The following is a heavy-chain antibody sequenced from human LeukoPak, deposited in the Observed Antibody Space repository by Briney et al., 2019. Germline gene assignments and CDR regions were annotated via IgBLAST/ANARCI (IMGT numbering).Heavy chain of an antibody. V-gene: IGHV3-74*01. J-gene: IGHJ4*02. Sequence: GGSLRLSCAASGFTFSNYWMHWVRQAPGKGVVWVSRINIDGSSTNNADSVKGRFTISRDNAKNTLYLQMNSLRAEDTAVYYCAREITTNGGRYFDYWGQGTLVTVST. D-gene: IGHD7-27*01. CDR2: INIDGSST. CDR1: GFTFSNYW. CDR3: AREITTNGGRYFDY.